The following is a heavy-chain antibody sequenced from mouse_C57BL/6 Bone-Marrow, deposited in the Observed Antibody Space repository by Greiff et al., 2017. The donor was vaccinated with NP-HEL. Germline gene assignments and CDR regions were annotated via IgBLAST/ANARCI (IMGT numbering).Heavy chain of an antibody. CDR3: ARLGRWYFDV. J-gene: IGHJ1*03. D-gene: IGHD4-1*01. CDR1: GYTFTSYG. V-gene: IGHV1-81*01. CDR2: IYPRSGNT. Sequence: VQLQESGAELARPGASVKLSCKASGYTFTSYGISWVKQRTGQGLEWIGEIYPRSGNTYYNEKFKGKATLTADKSSSTAYMELRSLTSEDSAVYFCARLGRWYFDVWGTGTTVTVSS.